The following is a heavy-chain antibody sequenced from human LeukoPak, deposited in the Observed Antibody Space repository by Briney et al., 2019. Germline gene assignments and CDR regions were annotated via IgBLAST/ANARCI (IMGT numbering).Heavy chain of an antibody. CDR2: IHTSGST. D-gene: IGHD4-23*01. CDR1: GGSISSYY. Sequence: SEALSLTCTVSGGSISSYYWSWIRQPAGKGLEWIGRIHTSGSTNYNPSLKSRVTMSVDTSKNQFSLKLSSVTAADTAVYYCARDYAIHGGNSGLVHWGQGTLVTVSS. V-gene: IGHV4-4*07. J-gene: IGHJ4*02. CDR3: ARDYAIHGGNSGLVH.